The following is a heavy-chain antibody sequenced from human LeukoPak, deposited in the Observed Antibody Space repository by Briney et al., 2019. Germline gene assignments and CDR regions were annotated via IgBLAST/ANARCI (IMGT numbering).Heavy chain of an antibody. Sequence: GSLRLSCAASGFSVSTEYMDWVRQAPGKGLEWIGSIFYSGNTYDNPSLKSRVTISVDTSKNQFSLKLNSVTAADTAVYYCARHRSKWLQSSFDYWGQGTLVTVSS. J-gene: IGHJ4*02. CDR2: IFYSGNT. V-gene: IGHV4-39*01. CDR1: GFSVSTEY. CDR3: ARHRSKWLQSSFDY. D-gene: IGHD5-24*01.